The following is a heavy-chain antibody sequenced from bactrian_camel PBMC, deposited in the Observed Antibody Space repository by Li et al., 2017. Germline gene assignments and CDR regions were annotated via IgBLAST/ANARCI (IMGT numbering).Heavy chain of an antibody. Sequence: HVQLVESGGGSVQAGGALGLSCTMPGYIARTYCTGWYRQTPGKERGPVAVFDVDGSQAYTASVKGRFTISRGNADNTLYLQMNSLKPDDSAMYYCAVRLSSVCYNRAETVEYWGQGTQVTVSS. CDR2: FDVDGSQ. CDR1: GYIARTYC. CDR3: AVRLSSVCYNRAETVEY. D-gene: IGHD2*01. V-gene: IGHV3S53*01. J-gene: IGHJ4*01.